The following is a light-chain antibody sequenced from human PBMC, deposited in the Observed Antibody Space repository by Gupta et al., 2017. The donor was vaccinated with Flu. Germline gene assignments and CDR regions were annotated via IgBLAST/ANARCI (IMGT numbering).Light chain of an antibody. J-gene: IGKJ1*01. CDR2: GAS. CDR3: HLYNNWPWT. V-gene: IGKV3-15*01. CDR1: QSVSSN. Sequence: EIVMTQSPATLSVSPGERATLSCRASQSVSSNLAWYQQKPGQAPRLLIYGASTRATGIPARFSGSGSGTEFTLTISSLQSEDFAVYYCHLYNNWPWTFGQGTKAEIK.